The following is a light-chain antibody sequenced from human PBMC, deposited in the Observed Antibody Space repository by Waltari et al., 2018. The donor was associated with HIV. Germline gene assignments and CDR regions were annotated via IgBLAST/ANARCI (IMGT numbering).Light chain of an antibody. CDR2: DKN. CDR3: GTWDTSLSAGV. J-gene: IGLJ3*02. CDR1: SSNIGNNY. Sequence: QSVLTQPPSVSAAPGQKVVISCSGSSSNIGNNYVSWFQQLPGTAPKFIIFDKNKRPSGSPDRFSGSRAGTSATLTITGLQTGDEAEYYCGTWDTSLSAGVFGGGTKVTVL. V-gene: IGLV1-51*01.